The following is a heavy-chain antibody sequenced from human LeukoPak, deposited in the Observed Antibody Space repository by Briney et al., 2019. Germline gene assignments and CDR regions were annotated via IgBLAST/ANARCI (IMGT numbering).Heavy chain of an antibody. CDR1: GFTFSSYW. CDR3: ARGPRYYYDSSGYTKY. V-gene: IGHV3-7*04. CDR2: IKQDGSEK. D-gene: IGHD3-22*01. J-gene: IGHJ4*02. Sequence: GGSLRLSCAASGFTFSSYWMSWVPQAPGKGLEWVANIKQDGSEKYYVDSVKGRFTISRDNAKNSLYLQMNSLRAEDTAVYYCARGPRYYYDSSGYTKYWGQGTLVTVSS.